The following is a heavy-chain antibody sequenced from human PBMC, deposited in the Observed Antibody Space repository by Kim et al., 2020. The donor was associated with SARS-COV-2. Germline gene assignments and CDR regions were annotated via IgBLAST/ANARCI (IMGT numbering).Heavy chain of an antibody. J-gene: IGHJ3*02. D-gene: IGHD6-13*01. CDR3: VRQGSSWHREPKGSAFDI. CDR2: IGTRADT. V-gene: IGHV3-13*01. Sequence: GGSLRLSCAASGFTFSSYDMHWVRQPTGKGLEWVSAIGTRADTFYAASVKGRFTISRENAKNSLYLQMNSLRDGDTAVYYCVRQGSSWHREPKGSAFDIWGQGTMVTVSS. CDR1: GFTFSSYD.